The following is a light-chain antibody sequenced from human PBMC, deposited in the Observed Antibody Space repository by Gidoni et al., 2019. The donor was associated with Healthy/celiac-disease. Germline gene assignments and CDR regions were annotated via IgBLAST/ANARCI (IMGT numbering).Light chain of an antibody. CDR1: KLGDKY. Sequence: SYELTQPLSVSVSPGQTASITCSGDKLGDKYACWYQQKPGQSPVLVIYQDSKRPSGIPGRFSGSNSGNTATLTISGTQAMEEADYYCQAWDSSTVVFGGGTKLTVL. V-gene: IGLV3-1*01. CDR2: QDS. CDR3: QAWDSSTVV. J-gene: IGLJ2*01.